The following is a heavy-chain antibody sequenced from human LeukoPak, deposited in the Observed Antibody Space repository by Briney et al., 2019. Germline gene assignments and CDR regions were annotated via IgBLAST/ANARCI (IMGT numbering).Heavy chain of an antibody. CDR1: GFTFSSYA. V-gene: IGHV3-30-3*01. CDR2: ISYDGSNR. CDR3: ATSSLDY. Sequence: GGSLRLSCAASGFTFSSYAMHWVRQAPGKGLEWVAVISYDGSNRYYADSVKGRFTISRDNSKNTLYLQMNSLRAEDTAVYYCATSSLDYWGQGTLVTVSS. J-gene: IGHJ4*02. D-gene: IGHD6-6*01.